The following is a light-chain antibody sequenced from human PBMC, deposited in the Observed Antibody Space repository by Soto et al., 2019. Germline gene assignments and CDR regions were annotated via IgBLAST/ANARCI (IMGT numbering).Light chain of an antibody. Sequence: FVLTQSPGTLSFSPGERATLSCRASQSISSSHLSWYQQKPGQAPRLLIYGASGRATGILDRFSGSGSRTDFTLTIRRLEPEDFAVYYCQHYTTSPFTFGPGTKVDI. V-gene: IGKV3-20*01. J-gene: IGKJ3*01. CDR2: GAS. CDR3: QHYTTSPFT. CDR1: QSISSSH.